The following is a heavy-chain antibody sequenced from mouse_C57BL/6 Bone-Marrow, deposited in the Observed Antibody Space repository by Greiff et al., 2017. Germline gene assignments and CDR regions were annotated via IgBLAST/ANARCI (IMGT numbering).Heavy chain of an antibody. CDR1: GYTFTSYG. CDR2: IYPRSGNT. Sequence: QVQLQQSGAELARPGASVKLSCKASGYTFTSYGISWVKQRTGQGLEWIGEIYPRSGNTYYNEKFKGKATLTADKSSSTAYMELRSLTSEDSAVYFCARFHYYGSTHWYFAVWGTGTTVTVSS. D-gene: IGHD1-1*01. V-gene: IGHV1-81*01. CDR3: ARFHYYGSTHWYFAV. J-gene: IGHJ1*03.